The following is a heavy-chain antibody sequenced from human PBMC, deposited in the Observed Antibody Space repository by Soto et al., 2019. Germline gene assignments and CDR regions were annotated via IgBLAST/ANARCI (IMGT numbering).Heavy chain of an antibody. J-gene: IGHJ5*02. CDR3: TTDPHYYESSGYYYSWFDP. Sequence: GGSLRLSCAASGFTFSNAWMNWVRQAPGKGLEWVGRIKSKTDGGTTDYAAPVKGRFTISRDDSKNTLYLQMNSLKTEDTAVYYCTTDPHYYESSGYYYSWFDPWDQGTHVTVSS. CDR2: IKSKTDGGTT. CDR1: GFTFSNAW. V-gene: IGHV3-15*07. D-gene: IGHD3-22*01.